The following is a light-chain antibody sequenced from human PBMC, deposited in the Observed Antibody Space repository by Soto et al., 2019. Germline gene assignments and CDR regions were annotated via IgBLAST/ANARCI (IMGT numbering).Light chain of an antibody. CDR2: DIS. Sequence: ELVFTQAPGTLSLSPGARATLSCRASQSVSSSYLAWYQQKPGQAPSLLIYDISARATGIPTRFSGIGSGTEVTITISSLQSEDVAVYDGQQYNNWPLTFGGGTKGDIK. CDR1: QSVSSSY. J-gene: IGKJ4*01. V-gene: IGKV3D-15*01. CDR3: QQYNNWPLT.